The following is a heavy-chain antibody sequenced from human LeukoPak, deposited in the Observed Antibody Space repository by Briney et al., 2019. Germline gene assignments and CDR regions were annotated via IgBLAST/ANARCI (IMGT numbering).Heavy chain of an antibody. CDR3: DVVVVTATTQFDY. CDR1: GFTFSSYA. J-gene: IGHJ4*02. V-gene: IGHV3-23*01. Sequence: GGSLRLSCAASGFTFSSYAMSWVRQAPGKGLEWVSAISGSGGSTYYADSVKGRFTISGDNSKNRLYLQMNSLRAEDTAVYYCDVVVVTATTQFDYWGQGTLVTVSS. D-gene: IGHD2-21*02. CDR2: ISGSGGST.